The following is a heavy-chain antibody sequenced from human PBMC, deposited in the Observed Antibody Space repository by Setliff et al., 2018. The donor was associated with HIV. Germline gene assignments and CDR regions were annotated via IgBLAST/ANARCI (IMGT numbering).Heavy chain of an antibody. Sequence: GASVKVSCKASGYTFTGYYMHWVRQAPGQGLEWMGRINPNSGGTNYAQKFQGRVTMTRDTSISTAYMELSRLRSDDTAVYYCARSPQYSLDWYFDLWGRGTLVTVSS. V-gene: IGHV1-2*06. J-gene: IGHJ2*01. CDR1: GYTFTGYY. CDR2: INPNSGGT. D-gene: IGHD5-18*01. CDR3: ARSPQYSLDWYFDL.